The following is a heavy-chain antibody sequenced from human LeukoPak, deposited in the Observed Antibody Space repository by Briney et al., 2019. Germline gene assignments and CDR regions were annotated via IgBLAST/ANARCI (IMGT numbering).Heavy chain of an antibody. V-gene: IGHV3-7*01. D-gene: IGHD4-11*01. CDR1: GFTFSSYW. J-gene: IGHJ6*03. CDR3: AREGIDYTNFYNYFYMDV. Sequence: GESLRLSCAASGFTFSSYWMRWVRQPPGKGLEWVANIKRDGSEKYSVDSVNGRLTISRDNVKNSLYLQMNSLRAEDTAVYYCAREGIDYTNFYNYFYMDVWGKGPRSPSP. CDR2: IKRDGSEK.